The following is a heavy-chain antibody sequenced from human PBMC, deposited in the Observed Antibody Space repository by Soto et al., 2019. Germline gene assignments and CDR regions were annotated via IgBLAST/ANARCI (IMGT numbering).Heavy chain of an antibody. D-gene: IGHD5-18*01. J-gene: IGHJ4*02. V-gene: IGHV4-39*01. CDR1: GGSISSSSYY. CDR2: IYYSGST. CDR3: ARLNGYSYGDFDY. Sequence: SETLSLTCTVSGGSISSSSYYWGWIRQPPGKGLEWIGSIYYSGSTYYNPSLKSRVTISVDTSKNQFSLKLSSVTAADTDVYYCARLNGYSYGDFDYWGQGTLVTVSS.